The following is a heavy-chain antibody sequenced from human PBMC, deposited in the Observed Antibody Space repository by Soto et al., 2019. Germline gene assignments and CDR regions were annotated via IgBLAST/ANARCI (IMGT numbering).Heavy chain of an antibody. V-gene: IGHV1-69*06. J-gene: IGHJ6*02. CDR2: INPIFGTA. Sequence: GASVKVSCKASGGTFSSYAISWVRQAPGQGLEWMGGINPIFGTANYAQKFQGRVTITADKSTSTAYMELSSLRSEDTAVYYCASQRRPQYYYGMDVWGQGTTVTVSS. CDR3: ASQRRPQYYYGMDV. CDR1: GGTFSSYA. D-gene: IGHD6-25*01.